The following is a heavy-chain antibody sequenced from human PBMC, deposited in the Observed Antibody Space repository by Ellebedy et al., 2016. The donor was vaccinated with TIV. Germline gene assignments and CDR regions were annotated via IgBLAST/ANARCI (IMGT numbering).Heavy chain of an antibody. V-gene: IGHV4-59*08. D-gene: IGHD3-10*01. Sequence: MPSETLSLTCTVSGGSISSYYWSWIRQPPGKGLEWIGYIYYSGSTNYNPSLKSRVTISVDTSKNQFSLKLSSVTAADTAVYYCARYGSGSYYNSSPFDYWGQGTLVTVSS. CDR1: GGSISSYY. CDR2: IYYSGST. CDR3: ARYGSGSYYNSSPFDY. J-gene: IGHJ4*02.